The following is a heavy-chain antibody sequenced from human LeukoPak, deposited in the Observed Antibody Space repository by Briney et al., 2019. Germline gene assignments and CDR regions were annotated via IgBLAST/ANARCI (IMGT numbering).Heavy chain of an antibody. Sequence: GESLKISCQGSGYTFTNYWIGWVRQVPGKGLEWMGFIFPRDSDTTYSPSFQGQVTISADKSINTAYLQWRSVKASDTAMYYCARPDGSGTYAFDLWGQGTMVTVS. CDR2: IFPRDSDT. CDR3: ARPDGSGTYAFDL. V-gene: IGHV5-51*01. J-gene: IGHJ3*01. CDR1: GYTFTNYW. D-gene: IGHD3-10*01.